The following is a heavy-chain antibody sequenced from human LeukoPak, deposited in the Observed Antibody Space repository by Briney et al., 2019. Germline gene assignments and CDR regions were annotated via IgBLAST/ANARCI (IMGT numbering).Heavy chain of an antibody. J-gene: IGHJ6*04. CDR3: ARDRGYCSSTSCYYYGMDV. Sequence: GGSLRPSCAASGFTFSSYDMHWVRQATGKGLEWVSAIGTAGDPYYPGSVKGRFTISRENAKNSLYLQMNSLRAGDTAVYYCARDRGYCSSTSCYYYGMDVWGKGTTVTVSS. D-gene: IGHD2-2*01. V-gene: IGHV3-13*05. CDR2: IGTAGDP. CDR1: GFTFSSYD.